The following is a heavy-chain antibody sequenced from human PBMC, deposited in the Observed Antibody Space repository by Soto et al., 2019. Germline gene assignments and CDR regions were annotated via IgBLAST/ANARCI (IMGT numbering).Heavy chain of an antibody. D-gene: IGHD1-1*01. CDR3: ARVAGHKNARFDT. Sequence: ASVKVSCKASGYSFTKYHMHWVRQAPGQGLEWMGWINPGSGVTNQAQKFQGRVTMTRDTSITTTYMELTRLTSDDTAVYYCARVAGHKNARFDTWGQGALVTVSS. CDR2: INPGSGVT. CDR1: GYSFTKYH. V-gene: IGHV1-2*02. J-gene: IGHJ4*02.